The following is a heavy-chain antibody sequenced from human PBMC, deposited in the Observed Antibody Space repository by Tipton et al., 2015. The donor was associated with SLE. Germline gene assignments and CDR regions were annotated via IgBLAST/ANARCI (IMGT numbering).Heavy chain of an antibody. CDR2: TYHGGRT. Sequence: TLSLTCTVTNYSISSGFYWGWIRQPPGKRMEWIGNTYHGGRTYYNPSLRGRVAISVDTSKNHFSLNVNSVTAADTAVYYCARGSEGRGDYNWFGPWGQGTLVIVSS. D-gene: IGHD4-17*01. J-gene: IGHJ5*02. CDR1: NYSISSGFY. CDR3: ARGSEGRGDYNWFGP. V-gene: IGHV4-38-2*02.